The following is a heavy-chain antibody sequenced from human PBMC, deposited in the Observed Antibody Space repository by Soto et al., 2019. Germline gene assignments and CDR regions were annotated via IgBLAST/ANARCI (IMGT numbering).Heavy chain of an antibody. CDR2: ISYDGSNK. D-gene: IGHD3-3*01. Sequence: VQLLESGGGLVQPGGSLRLSCAASGFTFSSYGMHWVRQAPGKGLEWVAVISYDGSNKYYADSVKGRFTISRDNSKNTLYLQMNSLRAEDTAVYYCAKGNTNYDFWSGYNWGQGTLVTVSS. CDR3: AKGNTNYDFWSGYN. V-gene: IGHV3-30*18. J-gene: IGHJ4*02. CDR1: GFTFSSYG.